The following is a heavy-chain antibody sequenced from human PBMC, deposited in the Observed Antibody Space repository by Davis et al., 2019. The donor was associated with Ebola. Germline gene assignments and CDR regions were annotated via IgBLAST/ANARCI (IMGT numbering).Heavy chain of an antibody. CDR3: ARDHTLTAAGFAGPNY. D-gene: IGHD6-13*01. CDR2: ISYDGSNK. CDR1: GFTFSSYG. J-gene: IGHJ4*02. V-gene: IGHV3-30*03. Sequence: PGGSLRLSCAASGFTFSSYGMHWVRQAPGKGLEWVAVISYDGSNKYYADSVKGRFTISRDNSKNTLYLQMNSLRAEDTAVYYCARDHTLTAAGFAGPNYWGQGTLVTVSS.